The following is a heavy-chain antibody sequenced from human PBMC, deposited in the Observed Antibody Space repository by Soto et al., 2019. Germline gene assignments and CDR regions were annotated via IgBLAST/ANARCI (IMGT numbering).Heavy chain of an antibody. CDR2: SSAYNCNT. V-gene: IGHV1-18*01. CDR1: GYTFTSYG. D-gene: IGHD4-17*01. J-gene: IGHJ4*02. Sequence: QVQLVQSGAEVKKPGASVKVSCKASGYTFTSYGISWVRQAPGQGLESLGWSSAYNCNTNYAQKLQGRVTMTTDTATSTAYLEPRRLRSDATAVYYWARGTTVETGSYGGKGTLVTVSS. CDR3: ARGTTVETGSY.